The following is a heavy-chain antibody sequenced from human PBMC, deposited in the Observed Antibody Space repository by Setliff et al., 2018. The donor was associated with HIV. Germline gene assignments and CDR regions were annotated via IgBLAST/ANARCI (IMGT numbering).Heavy chain of an antibody. V-gene: IGHV4-39*07. CDR2: IDDSGSI. J-gene: IGHJ5*02. Sequence: PSETLSLTCTVSGGSISNSRYYWSWIRQPPGKGLEWIGEIDDSGSIIYNPSLQSRVTMSVDTSKNQFSLKVRSLTAADTGLYYCARVKSIKTTLVRLWPRFDLWGQGTQVTVS. D-gene: IGHD3-10*01. CDR1: GGSISNSRYY. CDR3: ARVKSIKTTLVRLWPRFDL.